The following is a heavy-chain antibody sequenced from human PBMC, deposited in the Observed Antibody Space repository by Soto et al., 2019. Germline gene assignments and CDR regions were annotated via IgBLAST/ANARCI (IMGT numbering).Heavy chain of an antibody. CDR3: ASRIEYCSGGSCYYALGY. V-gene: IGHV4-59*12. CDR1: GASIGSSY. Sequence: SETLSLTCTVSGASIGSSYWSWIRQPPGKGLEWMGYIFYSGSTNYNPSLKSRVTITVDTSKNQFSLKLSSVTAADTAVYYCASRIEYCSGGSCYYALGYWGQGTLVTVS. CDR2: IFYSGST. J-gene: IGHJ4*02. D-gene: IGHD2-15*01.